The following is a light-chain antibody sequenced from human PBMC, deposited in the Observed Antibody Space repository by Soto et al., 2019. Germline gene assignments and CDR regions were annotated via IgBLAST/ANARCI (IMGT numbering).Light chain of an antibody. CDR2: DVS. J-gene: IGLJ1*01. CDR1: SSDVGGYNY. Sequence: QSALTQPASVSGSPGQSITISCTGTSSDVGGYNYVSWYQQHPGKAPKLMIYDVSNRHSGVSNRFSGSKSGNSASLTISGRQAEDEADYYCSSYTSSSTLLYVFGPGTKLTV. CDR3: SSYTSSSTLLYV. V-gene: IGLV2-14*01.